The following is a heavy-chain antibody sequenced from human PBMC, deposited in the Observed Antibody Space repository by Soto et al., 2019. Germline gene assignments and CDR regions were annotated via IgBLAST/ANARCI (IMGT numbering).Heavy chain of an antibody. CDR2: IYYSGST. V-gene: IGHV4-30-4*01. J-gene: IGHJ6*01. D-gene: IGHD3-9*01. CDR3: ARGDILTVYCCMEA. CDR1: GDTISRGNHY. Sequence: SATPSLTCAFSGDTISRGNHYGSWIRQPPGQGLEWIGYIYYSGSTYYSPSLKSLVTISVDTSKNQFSLKLNSVTAADTAVDDCARGDILTVYCCMEALGRGKTVT.